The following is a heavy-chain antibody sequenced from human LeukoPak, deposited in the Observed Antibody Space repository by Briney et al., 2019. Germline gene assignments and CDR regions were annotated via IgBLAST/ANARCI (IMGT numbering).Heavy chain of an antibody. V-gene: IGHV1-69*01. Sequence: SVKVSCKTSGGTFGSYVISWVRQAPGQGLDWMGGILPIFGTAAYAQKFQGRVTITADESTNTAYVELKSLTSEDTAVYYCGRDRGGLDPWGQGTLVTVSS. CDR2: ILPIFGTA. D-gene: IGHD4-23*01. CDR1: GGTFGSYV. J-gene: IGHJ5*02. CDR3: GRDRGGLDP.